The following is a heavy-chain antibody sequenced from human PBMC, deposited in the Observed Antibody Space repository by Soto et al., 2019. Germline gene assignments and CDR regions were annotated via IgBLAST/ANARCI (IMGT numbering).Heavy chain of an antibody. CDR3: VREPWGFSGTWYDY. Sequence: GGSLRLSCAASKFSFNNYWMHWVRQVPGKGPAWVSRINHDGSKTEYADSVKGRFTISRDNTKNTLYLHLNSLRVEDTAMYYCVREPWGFSGTWYDYWGQGTMVTVSS. D-gene: IGHD6-13*01. J-gene: IGHJ4*02. V-gene: IGHV3-74*01. CDR1: KFSFNNYW. CDR2: INHDGSKT.